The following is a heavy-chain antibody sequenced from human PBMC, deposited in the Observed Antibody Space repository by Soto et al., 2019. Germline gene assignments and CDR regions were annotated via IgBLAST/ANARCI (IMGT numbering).Heavy chain of an antibody. Sequence: GGSLRLSCTASGFNFGGYSMSWFRQPPGKGLEWVSFIRRTVSGATAEYAASVKGRFTVSRDDSKSIVYLQMNSLKSEDTAVYYCAREQGAYSLVRRDVDYWGQGTLVTVSS. J-gene: IGHJ4*02. CDR2: IRRTVSGATA. D-gene: IGHD3-10*02. CDR3: AREQGAYSLVRRDVDY. CDR1: GFNFGGYS. V-gene: IGHV3-49*03.